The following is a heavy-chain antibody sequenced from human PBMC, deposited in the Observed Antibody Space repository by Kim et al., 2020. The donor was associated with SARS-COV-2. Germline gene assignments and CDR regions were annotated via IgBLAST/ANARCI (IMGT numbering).Heavy chain of an antibody. CDR1: GGSISSSSYY. Sequence: SETLSLTCTVSGGSISSSSYYWGWIRQPPGKGLEWIGSIYYSGSTYYNPSLKSRVTISVDTSKNQFSLKLSSVTAADTAVYYCAREKVITGHWFDPWGQG. V-gene: IGHV4-39*07. CDR2: IYYSGST. CDR3: AREKVITGHWFDP. D-gene: IGHD3-16*01. J-gene: IGHJ5*02.